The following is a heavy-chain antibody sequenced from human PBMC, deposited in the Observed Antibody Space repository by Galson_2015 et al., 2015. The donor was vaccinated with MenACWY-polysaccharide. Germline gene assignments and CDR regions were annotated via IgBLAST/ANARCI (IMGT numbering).Heavy chain of an antibody. Sequence: SVKVSCKASGGTFSSYAISWVRQAPGQGLEWMGGIIPIFDTPNYAQKFQGRVTITADESTSTAYMEVSSLRSEDTAVYYCARGLMYFMDVWGKGTTVTVSS. D-gene: IGHD2-8*01. CDR1: GGTFSSYA. CDR3: ARGLMYFMDV. J-gene: IGHJ6*03. CDR2: IIPIFDTP. V-gene: IGHV1-69*13.